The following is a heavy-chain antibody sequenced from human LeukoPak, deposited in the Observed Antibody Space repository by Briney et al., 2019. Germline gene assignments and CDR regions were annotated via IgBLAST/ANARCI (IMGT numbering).Heavy chain of an antibody. D-gene: IGHD3-22*01. V-gene: IGHV4-39*07. CDR1: GGSISSSSYH. CDR2: IYTSGST. Sequence: PSETLSLTCTVSGGSISSSSYHWGWIRQPPGKGLEWIGRIYTSGSTNYNPSLKSRVTISVDTSKNQFSLKLSSVTAADTAVYYCAREVLYYDSSGYYSGQYYMDVWGKGTTVTVSS. J-gene: IGHJ6*03. CDR3: AREVLYYDSSGYYSGQYYMDV.